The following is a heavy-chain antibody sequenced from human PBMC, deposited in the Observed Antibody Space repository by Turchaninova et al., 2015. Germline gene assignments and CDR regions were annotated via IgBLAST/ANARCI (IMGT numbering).Heavy chain of an antibody. Sequence: GLLKPSETLSLTCAVYGGSFGGYYWSWIRQPPGKGLEWMGEINHSGSTNYNPSLKSRVTISVDTSKNQFSLKLSSVTAADTAVYYCAGEPGGIAVAGTGAFDIWGQGTMVTVSS. V-gene: IGHV4-34*01. CDR1: GGSFGGYY. D-gene: IGHD6-19*01. J-gene: IGHJ3*02. CDR2: INHSGST. CDR3: AGEPGGIAVAGTGAFDI.